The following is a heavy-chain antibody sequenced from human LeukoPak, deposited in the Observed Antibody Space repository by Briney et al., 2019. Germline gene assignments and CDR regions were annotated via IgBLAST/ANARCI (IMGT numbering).Heavy chain of an antibody. CDR1: GASISIYY. Sequence: PSETLSLTCTVSGASISIYYWSWIRHPPGKGLEWISYIYYSENTNYNPSLRSRFPISVATSKNQFSMKLSSVTAADTAVYYCARGGLVGATPDSHDYFDIWGQGTMVTVSS. D-gene: IGHD1-26*01. J-gene: IGHJ3*02. CDR3: ARGGLVGATPDSHDYFDI. V-gene: IGHV4-59*01. CDR2: IYYSENT.